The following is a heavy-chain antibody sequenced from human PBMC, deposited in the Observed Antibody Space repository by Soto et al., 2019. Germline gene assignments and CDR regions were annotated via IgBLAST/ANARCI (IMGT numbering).Heavy chain of an antibody. CDR2: ISYDGSNK. J-gene: IGHJ5*02. V-gene: IGHV3-30-3*01. CDR3: ARDLISGYDSGWFDP. D-gene: IGHD5-12*01. Sequence: GGSLRLSCAASGFTFSSYAMHWVRQAPGKGLEWVAVISYDGSNKYYADSVKGRFTISRDNSKNTLYLQMNSLRAEDTAVYYCARDLISGYDSGWFDPWGQGTLVTVSS. CDR1: GFTFSSYA.